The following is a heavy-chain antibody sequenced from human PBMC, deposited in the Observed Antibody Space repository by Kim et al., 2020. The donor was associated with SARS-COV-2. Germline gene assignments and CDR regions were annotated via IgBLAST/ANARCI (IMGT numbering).Heavy chain of an antibody. D-gene: IGHD1-26*01. J-gene: IGHJ6*02. CDR1: GFTFSSYW. V-gene: IGHV3-74*01. Sequence: GGSLRLSCAASGFTFSSYWMHWVRQAPGKGLVWVSRINSDGSSTSYADSVKGRFTISRDNAKNTLYLQMNSLRAEDTAVYYCARGLGRPYGYYYYGMDVWGQGTTVTVSS. CDR3: ARGLGRPYGYYYYGMDV. CDR2: INSDGSST.